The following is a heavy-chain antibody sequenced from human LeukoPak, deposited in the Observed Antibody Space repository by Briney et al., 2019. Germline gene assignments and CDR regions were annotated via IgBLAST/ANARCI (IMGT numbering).Heavy chain of an antibody. J-gene: IGHJ4*02. CDR1: GFTFSSYA. D-gene: IGHD3-10*01. CDR2: ISGSGGST. Sequence: GGSLRLSCAASGFTFSSYAMSWVRQAPGKGLEWVSAISGSGGSTYYADSVKGRFTISRDNSKNTLYLQMNSLRAEDTAVYYCAKGYGSGSSRYYFDYWGQGTLVTVSS. CDR3: AKGYGSGSSRYYFDY. V-gene: IGHV3-23*01.